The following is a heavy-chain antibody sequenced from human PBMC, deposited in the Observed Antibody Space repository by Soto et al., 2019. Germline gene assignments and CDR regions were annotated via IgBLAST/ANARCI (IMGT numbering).Heavy chain of an antibody. V-gene: IGHV3-48*01. CDR1: GFTFSTYS. CDR3: ARGACSGGSCYSWNQYLDY. CDR2: ISSSSSTI. D-gene: IGHD2-15*01. J-gene: IGHJ4*02. Sequence: EVQLVDSGGGLVQPGGSLRLSCAASGFTFSTYSMNWVRQAPGKGLEWVSYISSSSSTIYFTDSVRGRFTISRDNAKNSLYLQMNSLRAEDTAVYYCARGACSGGSCYSWNQYLDYWGQGTLVTVSS.